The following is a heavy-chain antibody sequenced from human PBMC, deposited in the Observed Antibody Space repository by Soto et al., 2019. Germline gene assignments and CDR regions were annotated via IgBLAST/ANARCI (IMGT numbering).Heavy chain of an antibody. CDR1: GFTFSSYA. CDR2: ISYDGSNK. J-gene: IGHJ4*02. CDR3: AREGDGDTAMALDY. D-gene: IGHD5-18*01. V-gene: IGHV3-30-3*01. Sequence: GGSLRLSCAAPGFTFSSYAMHWVRQAPGKGLEWVAVISYDGSNKYYADSVKGRFTISRDNSKNTLYLQMNSLRAEDTAVYYCAREGDGDTAMALDYWGQGTLVTVSS.